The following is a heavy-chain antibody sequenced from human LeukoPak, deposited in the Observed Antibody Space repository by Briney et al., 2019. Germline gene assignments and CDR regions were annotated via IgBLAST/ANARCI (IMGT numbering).Heavy chain of an antibody. D-gene: IGHD3-22*01. CDR2: IIPIFGTA. Sequence: GASVKVSCKASGGTFSSYAISWVRQAPGQGLEWMGGIIPIFGTANCAQKFQGRVTMARDTSTSTVYMELSSLRSEDTAVYYCARDKRNTMIVVVSHYYYYYGMDVWGQGTTVTVSS. J-gene: IGHJ6*02. V-gene: IGHV1-69*05. CDR3: ARDKRNTMIVVVSHYYYYYGMDV. CDR1: GGTFSSYA.